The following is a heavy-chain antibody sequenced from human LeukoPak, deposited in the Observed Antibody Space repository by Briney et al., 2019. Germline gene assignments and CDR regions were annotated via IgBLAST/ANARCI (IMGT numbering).Heavy chain of an antibody. CDR3: ARDRRSVTGTIKSQTAGY. J-gene: IGHJ4*02. Sequence: ASVKVSCKASGYTFTNYDINWVRQATGQGLEWMGWMNPNSGNTGYAQKFQGRVTMTRNTSISTAYMELSSLRSDDTAVYYCARDRRSVTGTIKSQTAGYWGQGTLVTVSS. V-gene: IGHV1-8*01. CDR1: GYTFTNYD. D-gene: IGHD1-20*01. CDR2: MNPNSGNT.